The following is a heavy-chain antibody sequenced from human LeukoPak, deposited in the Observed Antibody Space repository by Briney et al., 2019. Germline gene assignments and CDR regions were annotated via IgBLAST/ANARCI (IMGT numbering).Heavy chain of an antibody. V-gene: IGHV3-30-3*01. D-gene: IGHD5-12*01. CDR1: GFTFSSYA. CDR2: ISYDGSNK. Sequence: PGGSLRLFCAPSGFTFSSYAMHCVRHATDKGLEWVAVISYDGSNKYYADSVKGRFTISRDNSKNTLYLQMNSLRAEDTAVYYCATLVATVWGQGTTVTVSS. CDR3: ATLVATV. J-gene: IGHJ6*02.